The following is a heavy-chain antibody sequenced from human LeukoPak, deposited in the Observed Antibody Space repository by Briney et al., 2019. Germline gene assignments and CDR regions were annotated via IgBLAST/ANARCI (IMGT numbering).Heavy chain of an antibody. CDR1: GYTFTGYY. Sequence: ASVKVSCKASGYTFTGYYMHWVRQAPGQGLEWMGWINPNSGGTNYAQKFQGRVTMTRDTSISTAYMELSRLRSDDTAVYYCARDDFWSRYTYWYFDLWGRGTLVTVSS. CDR3: ARDDFWSRYTYWYFDL. J-gene: IGHJ2*01. V-gene: IGHV1-2*02. D-gene: IGHD3-3*01. CDR2: INPNSGGT.